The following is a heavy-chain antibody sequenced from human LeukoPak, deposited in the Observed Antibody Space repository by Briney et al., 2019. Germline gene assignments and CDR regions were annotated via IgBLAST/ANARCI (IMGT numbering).Heavy chain of an antibody. J-gene: IGHJ4*02. CDR2: ISTGGSTI. Sequence: PGGSLRLSCAASGFTFSNYDMNWVRQAPGKGLEWVSYISTGGSTIYYADSVKGRFTISRDNAKNSLFLQMNTLRAEATAVYYCARAPRDYGAIPRGDYWGQGNLDTVSS. CDR1: GFTFSNYD. CDR3: ARAPRDYGAIPRGDY. D-gene: IGHD4-17*01. V-gene: IGHV3-48*03.